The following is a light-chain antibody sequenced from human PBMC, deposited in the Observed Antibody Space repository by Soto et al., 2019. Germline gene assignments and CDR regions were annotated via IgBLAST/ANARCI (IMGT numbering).Light chain of an antibody. CDR1: QSVSSSY. CDR3: QQYDRSVIT. CDR2: GAS. V-gene: IGKV3-20*01. J-gene: IGKJ3*01. Sequence: VVLTQSPGTLALSRGERATLSCRASQSVSSSYLAWYQHRPGQAPRLLIFGASSRATGIPDRFSGTGSGTDFTLTISRLEPEDFAVYYCQQYDRSVITFGPGTKVDIK.